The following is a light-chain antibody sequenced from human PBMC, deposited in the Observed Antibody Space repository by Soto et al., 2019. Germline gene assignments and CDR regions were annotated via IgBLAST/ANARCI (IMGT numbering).Light chain of an antibody. CDR3: QQFGSYPIT. V-gene: IGKV1-13*02. Sequence: AIRLTQSPSSLAASIGDRVTITCRASQAVGSDLAWFQQRPGKPPKLLIYDASTLESGVPSRFSASGFGSDLTLTIIGLQPEDFAIFYCQQFGSYPITFGQGTRLQIK. CDR2: DAS. J-gene: IGKJ5*01. CDR1: QAVGSD.